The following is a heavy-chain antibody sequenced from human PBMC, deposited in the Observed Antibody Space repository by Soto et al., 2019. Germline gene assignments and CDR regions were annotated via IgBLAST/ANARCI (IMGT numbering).Heavy chain of an antibody. CDR2: IGDDGSRT. Sequence: EVQLLESGGGLVQPGGSLRLSCAASGLGFGTFEMGWVRRAPGRGLGWVSFIGDDGSRTYYADAVKGRFTISRDNSKYTLYLQMNSLTAEDTAVYACVKGGWLDFWGQGTLVTVSS. CDR3: VKGGWLDF. V-gene: IGHV3-23*01. CDR1: GLGFGTFE. D-gene: IGHD3-16*01. J-gene: IGHJ5*01.